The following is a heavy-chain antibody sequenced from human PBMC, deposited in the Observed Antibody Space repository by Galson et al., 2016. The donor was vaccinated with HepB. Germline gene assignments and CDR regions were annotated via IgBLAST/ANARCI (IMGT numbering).Heavy chain of an antibody. CDR3: ASRGGYDAFDT. CDR1: SDTLSNYG. D-gene: IGHD5-12*01. Sequence: SVKVSCKASSDTLSNYGFSWVRQAPGQGLEWMGGVNNYTGDAEYPQRFQDRVTMTTDTSTKTAYMELRSLRSDDTAVYYCASRGGYDAFDTWGQGTMITVSS. J-gene: IGHJ3*02. V-gene: IGHV1-18*01. CDR2: VNNYTGDA.